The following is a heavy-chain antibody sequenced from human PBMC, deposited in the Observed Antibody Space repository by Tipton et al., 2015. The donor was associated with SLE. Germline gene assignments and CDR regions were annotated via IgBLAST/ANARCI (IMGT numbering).Heavy chain of an antibody. V-gene: IGHV1-2*06. CDR1: GYTFTGYY. CDR3: AKDRGCLEWPYHESGNYGMDV. CDR2: VNPHSGDT. J-gene: IGHJ6*02. Sequence: QSGAEVKKPGASVKVSCKASGYTFTGYYMYWVRQAPGQGLEWMGRVNPHSGDTDYAQKFQDRVSMTWDSSIATAYMERSRLRSDDSAVYYCAKDRGCLEWPYHESGNYGMDVWGQGTSVTVSS. D-gene: IGHD3-3*01.